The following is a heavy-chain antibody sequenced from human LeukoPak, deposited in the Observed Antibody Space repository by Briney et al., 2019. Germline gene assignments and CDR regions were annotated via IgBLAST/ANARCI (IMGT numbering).Heavy chain of an antibody. CDR2: INHSGST. CDR1: GGSFSGYY. J-gene: IGHJ4*02. Sequence: SETPSLTCAVYGGSFSGYYWSRIRQPPGKGLEWIGEINHSGSTNYNPSLKSRVTISVDTSKNQFSLKLSSVTAADTAVYYCARGGGIVGATDPFDYWGQGTLVTVSS. V-gene: IGHV4-34*01. D-gene: IGHD1-26*01. CDR3: ARGGGIVGATDPFDY.